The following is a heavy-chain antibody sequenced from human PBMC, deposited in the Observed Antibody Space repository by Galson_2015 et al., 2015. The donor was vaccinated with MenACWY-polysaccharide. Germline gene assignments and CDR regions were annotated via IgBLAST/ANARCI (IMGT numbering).Heavy chain of an antibody. CDR2: IDGSGGGR. CDR1: GVTLRNYA. V-gene: IGHV3-23*01. J-gene: IGHJ1*01. D-gene: IGHD6-13*01. CDR3: ATDALAAIVMLSLRGLRQA. Sequence: SLRLSCAVSGVTLRNYAMSWVRQAPGKGLEWVSTIDGSGGGRYYADSVKGRFTISRDTSQNLLFLEISSLSAEDTAMYYCATDALAAIVMLSLRGLRQAWGQGILVAAS.